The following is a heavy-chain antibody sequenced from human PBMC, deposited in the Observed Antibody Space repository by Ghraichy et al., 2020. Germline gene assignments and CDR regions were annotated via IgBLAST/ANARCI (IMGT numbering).Heavy chain of an antibody. CDR1: GFTFSSYS. Sequence: GGSLRLSCAASGFTFSSYSMNWVRQAPGKGLEWVSSISSSSSYKYYADSVKGRFTISRDNAKNSLYLQMNSLRAEDTAVYYCARDRRDGYNLRFDYWGQGTLVTVSS. J-gene: IGHJ4*02. V-gene: IGHV3-21*01. D-gene: IGHD5-24*01. CDR2: ISSSSSYK. CDR3: ARDRRDGYNLRFDY.